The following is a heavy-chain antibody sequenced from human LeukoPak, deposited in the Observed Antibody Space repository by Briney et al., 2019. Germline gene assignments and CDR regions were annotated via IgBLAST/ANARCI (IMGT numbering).Heavy chain of an antibody. CDR2: ISSSGSTI. Sequence: PGGSLRLSCAASGFTFSSYEMNWVRQAPGKGLEWVSYISSSGSTIYYADSVKGRFTISRDNAKNSLYLQMNSLRAEDTAVYYCARDYYGSGSYSPIYWYIDLWGRGTLVTVSS. V-gene: IGHV3-48*03. CDR1: GFTFSSYE. D-gene: IGHD3-10*01. J-gene: IGHJ2*01. CDR3: ARDYYGSGSYSPIYWYIDL.